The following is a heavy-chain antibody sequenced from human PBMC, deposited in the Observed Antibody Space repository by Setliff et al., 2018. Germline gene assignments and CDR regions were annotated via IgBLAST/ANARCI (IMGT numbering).Heavy chain of an antibody. CDR2: INPNNGNN. CDR1: GYTFTDSF. CDR3: ARDSGSGFLDY. V-gene: IGHV1-18*04. J-gene: IGHJ4*02. D-gene: IGHD3-10*01. Sequence: ASVKVSCKASGYTFTDSFIHWVRQAPGQGFEWLGWINPNNGNNIYAQNLQGRVTMTTGTSTSTAYMELRSLRSDDTAVYYCARDSGSGFLDYWGQGTLVTVSS.